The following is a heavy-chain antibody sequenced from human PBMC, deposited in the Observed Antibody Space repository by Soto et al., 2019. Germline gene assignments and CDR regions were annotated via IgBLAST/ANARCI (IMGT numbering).Heavy chain of an antibody. CDR3: ATSTSSSWQNDY. V-gene: IGHV1-69*01. J-gene: IGHJ4*02. CDR1: GGTFNTFA. CDR2: IIPIFETA. Sequence: QVQLEQSGAEVKKPGSSVKVSCKASGGTFNTFAISWVRQDPGQGLEWIGGIIPIFETANYAQRLQDRLTITADESTRTAYMELSRLTSDDPAIYFCATSTSSSWQNDYWGMGTLVVVSS. D-gene: IGHD6-13*01.